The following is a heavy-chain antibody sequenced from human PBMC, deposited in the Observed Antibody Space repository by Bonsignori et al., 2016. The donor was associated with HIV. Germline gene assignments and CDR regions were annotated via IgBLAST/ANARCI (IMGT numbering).Heavy chain of an antibody. D-gene: IGHD5-24*01. J-gene: IGHJ4*02. CDR2: IYTSGST. V-gene: IGHV4-61*02. CDR3: ARGRFETQYYFDY. CDR1: GGSISSGPYY. Sequence: QVHLQESGPGLVKPSQTLSLTCTVSGGSISSGPYYWSWIRQPAGKGLEWIGRIYTSGSTNYNPSLKSRVTMSLDTSKNQFSLKLSSVTAADTAVYYCARGRFETQYYFDYWGQGTLVTVSS.